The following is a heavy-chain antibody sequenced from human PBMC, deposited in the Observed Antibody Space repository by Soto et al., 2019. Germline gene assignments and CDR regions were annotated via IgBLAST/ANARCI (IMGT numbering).Heavy chain of an antibody. J-gene: IGHJ6*02. D-gene: IGHD3-10*01. CDR1: GGTFSSYA. Sequence: QVQLVQSGAEVKKPGSSVKVSCKASGGTFSSYAISWVRQAPGQGLEWMGGIIPIFGTANYAQKFQGRVTITADESTSTAYMELSSLRSEDTAVYYCARSGNYYGSGSYQYYYYYYGMDVWGQGTTVTV. CDR2: IIPIFGTA. CDR3: ARSGNYYGSGSYQYYYYYYGMDV. V-gene: IGHV1-69*12.